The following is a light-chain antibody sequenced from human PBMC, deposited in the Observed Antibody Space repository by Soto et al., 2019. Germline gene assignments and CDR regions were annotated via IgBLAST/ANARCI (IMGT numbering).Light chain of an antibody. CDR2: DVN. Sequence: QSALTQPASVSGSPGQSITISCTGTSSDVGGYNYVSWYQQHPGKAPKLMIYDVNTRHSGVSNRFSGSKSGNTASLTISGLQAEDEADYYCSSYTSSISFGGGTKVTVL. CDR3: SSYTSSIS. J-gene: IGLJ2*01. V-gene: IGLV2-14*01. CDR1: SSDVGGYNY.